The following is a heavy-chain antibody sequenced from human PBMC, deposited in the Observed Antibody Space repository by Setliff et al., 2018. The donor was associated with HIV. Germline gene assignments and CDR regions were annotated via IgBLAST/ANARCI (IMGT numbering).Heavy chain of an antibody. CDR2: IYTSGSP. Sequence: PSETLSLTCTVSGGSISSGGYYWSWSRPHPGKGLEWIGHIYTSGSPHYKSSLTSRLTISLDTSRNQFSLKLTAVTAADSATYYCARWVYNSAWSLDYWGQGTLVTVSS. D-gene: IGHD6-19*01. CDR1: GGSISSGGYY. J-gene: IGHJ4*02. CDR3: ARWVYNSAWSLDY. V-gene: IGHV4-61*09.